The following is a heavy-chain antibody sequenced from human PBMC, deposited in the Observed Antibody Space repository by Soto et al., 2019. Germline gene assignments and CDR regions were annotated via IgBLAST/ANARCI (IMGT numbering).Heavy chain of an antibody. CDR2: INHSGST. CDR3: ARGPGSMITFGGVIENSFDY. D-gene: IGHD3-16*02. CDR1: GGSFSGYY. Sequence: SETLSLTCAVYGGSFSGYYWSWIRQPPGKGLEWIGEINHSGSTNYNPSLKSRVTISVDTSKNQFSLKLSSVTAADTAVYYCARGPGSMITFGGVIENSFDYWGQGTLVTVSS. V-gene: IGHV4-34*01. J-gene: IGHJ4*02.